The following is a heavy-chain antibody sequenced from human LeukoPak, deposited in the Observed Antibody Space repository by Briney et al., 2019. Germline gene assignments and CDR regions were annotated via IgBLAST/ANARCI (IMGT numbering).Heavy chain of an antibody. V-gene: IGHV3-23*01. CDR2: ISGSSAST. J-gene: IGHJ4*02. Sequence: GGSLRLSCAASGFTFSNYNMNWVRQAPGKGLEWVSGISGSSASTYYADSVKGRFTISRDNSKNTLYVQMNSLRAEDTAVYYCAVGSYYFDYWGQGTLVTVSS. D-gene: IGHD3-10*01. CDR1: GFTFSNYN. CDR3: AVGSYYFDY.